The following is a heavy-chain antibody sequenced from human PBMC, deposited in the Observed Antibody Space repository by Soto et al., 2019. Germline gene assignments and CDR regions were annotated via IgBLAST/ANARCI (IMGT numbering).Heavy chain of an antibody. CDR3: ARQRTSVVTQAYFDS. Sequence: WETVSLTCTVTGDSINNRSYYWGWIRQPPGKGLEWIGSIYYSGSTYNNPSLKSRVSMSVDTSKNQFSLKLRSVTAADTALYYCARQRTSVVTQAYFDSWGQESLVTVSS. D-gene: IGHD2-21*02. CDR1: GDSINNRSYY. V-gene: IGHV4-39*01. J-gene: IGHJ4*02. CDR2: IYYSGST.